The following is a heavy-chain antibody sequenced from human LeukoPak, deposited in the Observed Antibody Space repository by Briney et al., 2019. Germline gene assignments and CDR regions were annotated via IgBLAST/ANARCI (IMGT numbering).Heavy chain of an antibody. CDR3: ARLGWPYYYYMDV. D-gene: IGHD7-27*01. Sequence: PSETLSLTCTVSGGSISSYYWSWIRQPPGKGLEWIGYIYYSGSTNYNPSLKSRVTISVDTSKNQFSLKLSSVTAADTAVYYCARLGWPYYYYMDVWGKGTTVTVSS. V-gene: IGHV4-59*12. J-gene: IGHJ6*03. CDR2: IYYSGST. CDR1: GGSISSYY.